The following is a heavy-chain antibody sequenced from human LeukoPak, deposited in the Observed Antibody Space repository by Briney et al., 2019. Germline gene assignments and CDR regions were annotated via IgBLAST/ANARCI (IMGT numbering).Heavy chain of an antibody. D-gene: IGHD3-16*01. Sequence: GGSLRLSCAASGFTFSSYAMSWVRQAPGKGLEWVAGIPSSGPITYYADSVKGRFTISRDNSKNTLYLQMNSLTAEDTGVYYCANRVAQHDSWGQGTLVTVSS. CDR2: IPSSGPIT. CDR3: ANRVAQHDS. J-gene: IGHJ5*02. CDR1: GFTFSSYA. V-gene: IGHV3-23*01.